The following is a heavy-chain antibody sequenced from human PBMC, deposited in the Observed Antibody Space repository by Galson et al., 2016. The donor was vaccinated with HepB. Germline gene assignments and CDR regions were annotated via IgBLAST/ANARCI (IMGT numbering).Heavy chain of an antibody. V-gene: IGHV7-4-1*02. Sequence: SVKVSCKASGYTLTAYAINWVRQAPGQGLEWLGWINTNTGNPTYAQGFTGRFVFSLDTSVSTAYLQISSLKAEDTAIYYCVRDPKHSSSWYLFDPWGQGTLVTVSS. CDR2: INTNTGNP. CDR3: VRDPKHSSSWYLFDP. D-gene: IGHD6-13*01. J-gene: IGHJ5*02. CDR1: GYTLTAYA.